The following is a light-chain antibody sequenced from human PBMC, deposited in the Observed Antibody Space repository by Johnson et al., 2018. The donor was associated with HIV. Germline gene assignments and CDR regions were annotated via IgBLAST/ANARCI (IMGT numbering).Light chain of an antibody. J-gene: IGLJ1*01. Sequence: SAAPGQKVTISCSGSSSNIGNNYVSWYQQLPGTAPKLLIYDNNKRPSGIPDRFSGSKSAASATLAITGLQSGDEGDYYCATWESSLRAGFFGTGTKVTGL. CDR3: ATWESSLRAGF. CDR1: SSNIGNNY. V-gene: IGLV1-51*01. CDR2: DNN.